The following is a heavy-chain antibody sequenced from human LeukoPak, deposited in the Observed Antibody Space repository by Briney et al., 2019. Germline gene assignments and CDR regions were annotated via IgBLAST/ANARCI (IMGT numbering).Heavy chain of an antibody. V-gene: IGHV3-69-1*01. CDR2: ISINTNT. CDR1: GIAVSGNY. J-gene: IGHJ4*02. CDR3: AKDGGLLPDN. Sequence: PGGSLTLSCAASGIAVSGNYMSWVRQTPGKGLEWISFISINTNTFYADSVKGRFIMSRDNAKNTLSLQMNSLTAEDTAVYYCAKDGGLLPDNWGKGTLVTVSS. D-gene: IGHD2-21*02.